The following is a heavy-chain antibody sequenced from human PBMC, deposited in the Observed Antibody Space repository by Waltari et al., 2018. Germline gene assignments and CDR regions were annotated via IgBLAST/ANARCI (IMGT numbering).Heavy chain of an antibody. CDR1: GYTFTDYH. V-gene: IGHV1-69-2*01. D-gene: IGHD1-26*01. J-gene: IGHJ3*02. CDR2: VDPEDGET. Sequence: EVQLVQSGAEGKKPGATVKISCKASGYTFTDYHLHWAQQAPGKGLEWMGRVDPEDGETIYAEKFQGRVTITADTSTDTAYMELSSLRSEDTAVYYCVCGSSPRGAFDIWGQGTMVTVSS. CDR3: VCGSSPRGAFDI.